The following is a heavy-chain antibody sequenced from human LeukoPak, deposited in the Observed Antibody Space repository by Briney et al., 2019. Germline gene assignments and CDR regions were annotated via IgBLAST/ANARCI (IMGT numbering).Heavy chain of an antibody. D-gene: IGHD5-18*01. CDR1: GGSFSGYY. V-gene: IGHV4-34*01. J-gene: IGHJ6*04. Sequence: SETLSLTCAVYGGSFSGYYWSWIRQPPGKGLEWIGEINHSGSTNYNPSLKSRVTISVDTSKNQFSLQLNSVTPEDTAVYYCARVAGGYSYGYPVVDVWGKGTTVTVSS. CDR2: INHSGST. CDR3: ARVAGGYSYGYPVVDV.